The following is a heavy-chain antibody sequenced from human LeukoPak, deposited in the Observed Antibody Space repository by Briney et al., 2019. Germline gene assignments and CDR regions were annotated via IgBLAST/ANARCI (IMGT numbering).Heavy chain of an antibody. CDR2: ISSRSSYI. Sequence: PGGSLRLSCAASGFTFSSYGMNWVRQAPGKGLEWVLSISSRSSYIYYADSVKGRFTISRDNAKNSPYLELHSLRAEDTAVYYCARQYYDIWSGYYTADYYFDYWGQGTLVTVSS. D-gene: IGHD3-3*01. CDR3: ARQYYDIWSGYYTADYYFDY. V-gene: IGHV3-21*06. J-gene: IGHJ4*02. CDR1: GFTFSSYG.